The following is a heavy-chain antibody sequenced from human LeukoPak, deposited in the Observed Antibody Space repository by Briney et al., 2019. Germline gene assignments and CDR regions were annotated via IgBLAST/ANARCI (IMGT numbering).Heavy chain of an antibody. CDR3: TRQQLVFEY. D-gene: IGHD6-13*01. V-gene: IGHV3-15*01. J-gene: IGHJ4*02. CDR2: IKSKTDGGTT. CDR1: GFTFNSYG. Sequence: GRSLRLSCAASGFTFNSYGMHWVRQAPGKGLEWVGHIKSKTDGGTTDYAAPVKGRFTISRDDSKNSLYLQMNSLKTEDTAVYYCTRQQLVFEYWGQGTLVTVSS.